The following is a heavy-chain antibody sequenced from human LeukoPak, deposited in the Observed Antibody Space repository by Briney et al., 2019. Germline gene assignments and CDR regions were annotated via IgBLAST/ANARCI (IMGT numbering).Heavy chain of an antibody. CDR1: GFTFSSYA. D-gene: IGHD6-19*01. CDR3: AKVKGSFDRFDPNLASGWYYFDY. CDR2: ISGSGGST. V-gene: IGHV3-23*01. Sequence: GGSLRLSCAASGFTFSSYAMSWVRQAPGKGLEWVSAISGSGGSTYYADSVKGRFTISRDNSKNTLYLQMNSLRAEDTAVYYCAKVKGSFDRFDPNLASGWYYFDYWGQGTLVTVSS. J-gene: IGHJ4*02.